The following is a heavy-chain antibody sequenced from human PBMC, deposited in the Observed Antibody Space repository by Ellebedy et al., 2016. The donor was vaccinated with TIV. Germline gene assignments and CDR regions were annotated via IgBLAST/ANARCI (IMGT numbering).Heavy chain of an antibody. CDR1: GGTFSSYG. CDR2: ISAYNGNT. V-gene: IGHV1-18*01. J-gene: IGHJ3*02. Sequence: ASVKVSCXASGGTFSSYGISWVRQAPGQGLEWMGWISAYNGNTNYAQKLQGRVTMTTDTSTSTAYMELSSLRSEDTAVYYCARDDYGDYPDAFDIWGQGTMVTVSS. CDR3: ARDDYGDYPDAFDI. D-gene: IGHD4-17*01.